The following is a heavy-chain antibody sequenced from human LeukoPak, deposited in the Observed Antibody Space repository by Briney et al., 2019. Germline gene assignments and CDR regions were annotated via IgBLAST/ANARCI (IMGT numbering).Heavy chain of an antibody. V-gene: IGHV3-53*01. CDR3: ARGDDSGYYDYFDY. CDR2: IYTGGNT. D-gene: IGHD3-22*01. Sequence: GSLRLSCAASGFTVDSNYLSWVRQAPGKGLEWVSTIYTGGNTYYAASVKGRFTISRDFSKNTVFLHMNSLRAEDTAMYYCARGDDSGYYDYFDYWGQGALVTVSS. J-gene: IGHJ4*02. CDR1: GFTVDSNY.